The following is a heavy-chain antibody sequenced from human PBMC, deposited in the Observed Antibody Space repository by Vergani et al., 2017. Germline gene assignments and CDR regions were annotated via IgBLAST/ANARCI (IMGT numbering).Heavy chain of an antibody. D-gene: IGHD3-3*01. CDR2: IYYSGST. CDR3: AGVERSGHYRFDP. J-gene: IGHJ5*02. V-gene: IGHV4-59*01. Sequence: QVQLQESGPGLVKPSETLSLTCTVSGGSISSYYWSWIRQPPGKGLEWIGYIYYSGSTNYNPSLKSRVTISVDTSKNQFSLKLSSVAAADTAVYYCAGVERSGHYRFDPWGQGTLVTVSS. CDR1: GGSISSYY.